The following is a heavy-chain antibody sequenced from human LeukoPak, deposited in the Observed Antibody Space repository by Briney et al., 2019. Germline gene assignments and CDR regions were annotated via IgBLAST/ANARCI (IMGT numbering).Heavy chain of an antibody. J-gene: IGHJ3*02. V-gene: IGHV3-30*18. CDR2: ISYDGSNK. Sequence: PRGSLRLSCAASGFTFSSYGMHWVRQAPGKGLEWVAVISYDGSNKYYADSVKGRFTISRDNSKNTLYLQMNSLRAEDTAVYYCAKDIHPRLVPGWVDAFDIWGQGTMVTVSS. CDR3: AKDIHPRLVPGWVDAFDI. D-gene: IGHD3-9*01. CDR1: GFTFSSYG.